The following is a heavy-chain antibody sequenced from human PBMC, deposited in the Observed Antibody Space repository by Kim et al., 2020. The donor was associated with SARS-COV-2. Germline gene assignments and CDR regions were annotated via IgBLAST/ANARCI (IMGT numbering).Heavy chain of an antibody. CDR1: GFTFSTYA. CDR3: AKDQGHYDILTGLDY. V-gene: IGHV3-30*18. D-gene: IGHD3-9*01. Sequence: GGSLRLSCATFGFTFSTYAMHWVRQAPGKGLEYVALISYDGSKTYYGDSVKGRFTISRDNSKNTLSLQMNSLRAEDTAVYYCAKDQGHYDILTGLDYWG. J-gene: IGHJ4*01. CDR2: ISYDGSKT.